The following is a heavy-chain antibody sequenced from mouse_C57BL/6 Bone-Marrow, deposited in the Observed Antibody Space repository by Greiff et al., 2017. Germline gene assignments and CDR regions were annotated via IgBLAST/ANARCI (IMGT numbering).Heavy chain of an antibody. V-gene: IGHV1-55*01. Sequence: QVQLQQPGAELVKPGASVKMSFKASGYTFTSYWITWVKQRPGQGLEWIGDIYPGSGSTNYNEKFKSKATLTVDTSSSTAYMQLSSLTSEDSAVYYCATTTVVEEAAWFAYWGQGTLVTVSA. CDR2: IYPGSGST. D-gene: IGHD1-1*01. J-gene: IGHJ3*01. CDR1: GYTFTSYW. CDR3: ATTTVVEEAAWFAY.